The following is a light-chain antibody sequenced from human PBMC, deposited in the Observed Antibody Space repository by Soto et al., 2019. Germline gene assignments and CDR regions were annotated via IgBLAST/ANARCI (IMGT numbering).Light chain of an antibody. J-gene: IGKJ2*01. CDR2: KAS. CDR1: QSISSW. Sequence: DIQMTQSPSTLSASVGDRVTITCRASQSISSWLAWYQQKPGKAPKLLIYKASILASGIPSRFSGSGSGSEFPLTISILQPDDFAHYSSQQFSSYRPPFGQGTKVEIK. CDR3: QQFSSYRPP. V-gene: IGKV1-5*03.